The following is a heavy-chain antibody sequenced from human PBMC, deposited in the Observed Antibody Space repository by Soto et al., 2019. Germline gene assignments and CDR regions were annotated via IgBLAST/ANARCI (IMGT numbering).Heavy chain of an antibody. D-gene: IGHD6-13*01. CDR2: INHSGST. CDR1: GGSFSGYY. CDR3: ARDGAAAGNYYYYGMDV. J-gene: IGHJ6*02. V-gene: IGHV4-34*01. Sequence: SETLSLTCAVYGGSFSGYYWSWIRQPPGKGLEWIGEINHSGSTNYNPSLKSRVTISVDTSKNQFSLKLSSVTAADTAVYYCARDGAAAGNYYYYGMDVWGQGTTVTVSS.